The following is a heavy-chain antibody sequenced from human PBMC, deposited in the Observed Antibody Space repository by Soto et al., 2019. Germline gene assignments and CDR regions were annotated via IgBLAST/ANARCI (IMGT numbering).Heavy chain of an antibody. CDR3: AREMATIHYGMDV. V-gene: IGHV1-18*04. Sequence: ASVKVSFKASCYTFTSSGISWLRQPPGQGLEWMGWISAYNGNTNYAQKLQGRVTMTTDTSTSTAYMELRSLRSDDTAVYYCAREMATIHYGMDVWGQGTTVTVSS. D-gene: IGHD5-12*01. CDR2: ISAYNGNT. CDR1: CYTFTSSG. J-gene: IGHJ6*02.